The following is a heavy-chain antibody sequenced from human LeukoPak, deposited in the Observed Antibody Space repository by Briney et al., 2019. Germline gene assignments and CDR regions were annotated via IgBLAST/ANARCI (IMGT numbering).Heavy chain of an antibody. V-gene: IGHV4-34*01. J-gene: IGHJ4*02. CDR1: GGSFSGYY. CDR2: INHSGST. CDR3: ARGYSGYDRFFDY. Sequence: PSQTLSLTCPVYGGSFSGYYWSWIRQPPGKWLEWIGEINHSGSTKYNPSLQSRVTISVDTSKHQFSLKLSSVTAADTAVYYCARGYSGYDRFFDYWGQGTLVTVSS. D-gene: IGHD5-12*01.